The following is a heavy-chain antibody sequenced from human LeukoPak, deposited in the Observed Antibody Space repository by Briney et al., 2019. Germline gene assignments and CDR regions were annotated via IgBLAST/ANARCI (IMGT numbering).Heavy chain of an antibody. CDR3: ARVPTAVVVAATPYYYYGMDV. D-gene: IGHD2-15*01. V-gene: IGHV4-34*01. J-gene: IGHJ6*02. CDR1: GGSFSGYY. CDR2: INHSGST. Sequence: SETLSLTCAVYGGSFSGYYWSWIRQPPGKGLEWIGEINHSGSTNYNPSLKSRVTISVDTSKNQFSLKLSSVTAADTAVYYCARVPTAVVVAATPYYYYGMDVWGQGTTVTVSS.